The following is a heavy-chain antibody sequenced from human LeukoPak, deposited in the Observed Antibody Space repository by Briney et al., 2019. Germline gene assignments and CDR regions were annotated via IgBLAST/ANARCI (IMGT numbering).Heavy chain of an antibody. V-gene: IGHV4-61*01. CDR2: IYYSGRT. J-gene: IGHJ4*02. CDR3: VRDVGYSTSW. D-gene: IGHD6-13*01. Sequence: SETLSLTCTVSGGSVGSSNYFWSWIRQPPGKGLEWIGYIYYSGRTNYNPSLKSRVAISVDTSKNQFSLKLSSVTAADTAVYYCVRDVGYSTSWWGQGTLVTVSS. CDR1: GGSVGSSNYF.